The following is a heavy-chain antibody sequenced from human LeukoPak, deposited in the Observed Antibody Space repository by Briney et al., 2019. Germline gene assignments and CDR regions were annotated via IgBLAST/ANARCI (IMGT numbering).Heavy chain of an antibody. CDR3: TTDRWYYDFWSGYYRRLDY. Sequence: PGGSLRLSCAASGFTFSNAWMNWVRQAPGKGLEWVGRIKSKTDDGPTDYAAPVKGRFTISRDDSKNTLYLQMNSLKTEDTGVYYCTTDRWYYDFWSGYYRRLDYWGQGTLVTVSS. V-gene: IGHV3-15*07. CDR1: GFTFSNAW. D-gene: IGHD3-3*01. J-gene: IGHJ4*02. CDR2: IKSKTDDGPT.